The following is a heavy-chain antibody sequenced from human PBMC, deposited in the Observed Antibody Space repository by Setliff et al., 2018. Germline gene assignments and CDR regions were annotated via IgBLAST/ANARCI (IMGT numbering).Heavy chain of an antibody. Sequence: SETLSLTCTVSGGSISSGSYYWSWIRQPAGKGLEWIGRIYTSGSTNYNPSLKSRVTISVDTSNNQFSLKLSSVTAEDKAVYYCARGGYYYDSSGYYQASYYYYYGMDVWGQGTTVTGSS. V-gene: IGHV4-61*02. CDR2: IYTSGST. CDR3: ARGGYYYDSSGYYQASYYYYYGMDV. D-gene: IGHD3-22*01. J-gene: IGHJ6*02. CDR1: GGSISSGSYY.